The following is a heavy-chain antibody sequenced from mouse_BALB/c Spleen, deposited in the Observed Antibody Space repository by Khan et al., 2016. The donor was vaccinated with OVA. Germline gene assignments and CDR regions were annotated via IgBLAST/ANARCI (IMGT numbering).Heavy chain of an antibody. Sequence: VQLQESGAELARPGASVKMSCKASGYTFTSYTIHWIKLRPGQGLEWIGYINHSNGYTNSNQTFTDKANLTAVESTTTSYIQLCSLTSDDTAVYYCVRDGADHRNYGWFAYWCQGTLVTVSA. CDR3: VRDGADHRNYGWFAY. J-gene: IGHJ3*01. CDR1: GYTFTSYT. D-gene: IGHD2-5*01. V-gene: IGHV1-4*01. CDR2: INHSNGYT.